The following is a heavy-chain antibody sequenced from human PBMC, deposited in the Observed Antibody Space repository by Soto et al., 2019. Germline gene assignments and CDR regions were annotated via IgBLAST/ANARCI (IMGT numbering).Heavy chain of an antibody. J-gene: IGHJ6*02. Sequence: GGSLRLSCAASGFTFSYYSMTWVRQSPGRGLEWVSSISSSTTYISYADSVRGRFTISRDNAKNTLYLQMNSLRAEDTAVYYCARDQDIVVAPGAYGMDVWGQGTTVTVSS. CDR2: ISSSTTYI. D-gene: IGHD2-2*01. V-gene: IGHV3-21*01. CDR3: ARDQDIVVAPGAYGMDV. CDR1: GFTFSYYS.